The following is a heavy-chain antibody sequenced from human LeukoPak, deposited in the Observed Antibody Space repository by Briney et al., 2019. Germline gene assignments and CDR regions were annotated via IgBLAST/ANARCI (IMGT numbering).Heavy chain of an antibody. Sequence: ASVKVSCKASGYTFTGYYMHWVRQAPGQGLEWMGWINPNSGGTNYAQKLQGRVTMTTDTSTSTAYMELRSLRSDDTAVYYCARDPGGLDIVVVPAANPFDYWGQGTLVTVSS. CDR3: ARDPGGLDIVVVPAANPFDY. J-gene: IGHJ4*02. CDR2: INPNSGGT. D-gene: IGHD2-2*03. CDR1: GYTFTGYY. V-gene: IGHV1-2*02.